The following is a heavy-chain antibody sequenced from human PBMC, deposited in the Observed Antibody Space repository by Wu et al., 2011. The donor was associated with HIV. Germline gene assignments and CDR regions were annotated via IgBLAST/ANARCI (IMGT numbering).Heavy chain of an antibody. CDR2: IIPIFGTP. CDR3: V. V-gene: IGHV1-69*01. Sequence: QVQLVQSGPEVKKPGASVKVSCKASGYTLISYGIGWVRQAPGQGLEWMGGIIPIFGTPNYAQRFQGRVTITTDESTSTAYMELSSLRSEDTAVYMDVWGKGTTVTVSS. J-gene: IGHJ6*03. CDR1: GYTLISYG.